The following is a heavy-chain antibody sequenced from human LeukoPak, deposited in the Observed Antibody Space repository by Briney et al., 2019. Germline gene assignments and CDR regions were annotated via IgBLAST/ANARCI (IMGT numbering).Heavy chain of an antibody. Sequence: PGGSLRLSCAASGFTFSSYDMHWVRQATGKGLEWVSAIGTAGDTYYPGSVKGRFTISRDNAKNSLYLQMNSLRAEDTAVYYCARGYCSSTSCLYYFDYWGQGTLVTVSS. D-gene: IGHD2-2*01. CDR3: ARGYCSSTSCLYYFDY. CDR1: GFTFSSYD. V-gene: IGHV3-13*04. J-gene: IGHJ4*02. CDR2: IGTAGDT.